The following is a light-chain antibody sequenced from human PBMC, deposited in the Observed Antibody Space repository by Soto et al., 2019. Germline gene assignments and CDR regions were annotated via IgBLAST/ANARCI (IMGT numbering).Light chain of an antibody. CDR1: QSVRSN. V-gene: IGKV3-15*01. Sequence: EIVMTQSPATLSVSPGDGATLSCRASQSVRSNVAWYHQKHGQSPRLLIYCASTRATGIPAKFSGSGSGTDFTLTISSLQSEDFAVYYCQHYNTWPLHSFGPGTKLEIK. J-gene: IGKJ2*01. CDR2: CAS. CDR3: QHYNTWPLHS.